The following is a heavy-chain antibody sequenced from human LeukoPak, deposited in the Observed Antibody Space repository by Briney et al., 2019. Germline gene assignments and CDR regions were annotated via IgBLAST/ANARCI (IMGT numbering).Heavy chain of an antibody. CDR3: ARPTVFGVVGD. CDR2: IYASGTT. J-gene: IGHJ4*02. V-gene: IGHV4-61*01. D-gene: IGHD3-3*01. Sequence: PSETLSLTCTVSGGSVSSGSYYWSWIRQPPGKELEYIGYIYASGTTNYNPSLKSRVTILLDMSKNQFSLRLSSVTAADTAVYYCARPTVFGVVGDWGQGTLVTVSS. CDR1: GGSVSSGSYY.